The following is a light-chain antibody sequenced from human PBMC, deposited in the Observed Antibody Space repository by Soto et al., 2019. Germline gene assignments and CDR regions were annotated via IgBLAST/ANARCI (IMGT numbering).Light chain of an antibody. Sequence: EIVMTQSPATLSVSPGERATLSCRASQSVSNNLAWYQQKPGQAPRLLIYGASTRAPGIPARFSGSGSGTEFTLTISSLQSEDFAVYYCQQYNSWPLTFGGGTKVAIK. CDR3: QQYNSWPLT. V-gene: IGKV3-15*01. CDR2: GAS. CDR1: QSVSNN. J-gene: IGKJ4*01.